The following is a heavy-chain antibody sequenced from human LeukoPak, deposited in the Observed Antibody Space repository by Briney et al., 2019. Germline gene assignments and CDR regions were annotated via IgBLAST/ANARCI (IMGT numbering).Heavy chain of an antibody. V-gene: IGHV3-11*01. D-gene: IGHD6-13*01. CDR1: GFTCSVYD. Sequence: GGSLRRSCAASGFTCSVYDMSWIRQAPGKGLEWVSYISSSGSTIYYADSVKGRFTISRDNAKNSLYLQMNSLRAEDTAVYHCATPSYSSSPTNGMDVWGQGTTVTVSS. CDR2: ISSSGSTI. CDR3: ATPSYSSSPTNGMDV. J-gene: IGHJ6*02.